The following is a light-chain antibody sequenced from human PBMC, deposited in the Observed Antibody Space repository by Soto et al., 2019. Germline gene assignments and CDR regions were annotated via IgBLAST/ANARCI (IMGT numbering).Light chain of an antibody. CDR1: QTVSGRY. CDR2: DAS. V-gene: IGKV3-20*01. CDR3: QHYGSSPWT. Sequence: EIVLTRSAGTLSLSPGERATLSCRASQTVSGRYLAWFQQKPGQTPRLLIYDASTRAAGVPDRFSGSGSGTDFSLTINRLEPEDFAVYYCQHYGSSPWTFGQGTKVEIK. J-gene: IGKJ1*01.